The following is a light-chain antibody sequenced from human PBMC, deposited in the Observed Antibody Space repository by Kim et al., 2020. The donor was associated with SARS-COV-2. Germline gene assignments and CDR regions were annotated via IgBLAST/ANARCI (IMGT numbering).Light chain of an antibody. V-gene: IGLV2-23*02. J-gene: IGLJ2*01. Sequence: LTQPASVSGSPGQSITISCTGTSGDVGSYNLVSWYQHHPGKAPTLMIYEVSKRPSGVSNRFSGSKSGNTASLTISGLQAEDEADYYCCSYASSSTVVFGGGTQLTVL. CDR2: EVS. CDR3: CSYASSSTVV. CDR1: SGDVGSYNL.